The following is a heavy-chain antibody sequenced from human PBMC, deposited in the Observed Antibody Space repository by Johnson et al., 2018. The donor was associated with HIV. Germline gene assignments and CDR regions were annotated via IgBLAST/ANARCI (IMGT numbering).Heavy chain of an antibody. CDR3: AREGRTGPDTFDI. V-gene: IGHV3-30*02. CDR2: IRYDGTNK. J-gene: IGHJ3*02. Sequence: VQLVESGGGVVQSGGSLRLSCAASGFTFDDYGMHWVRQAPGKGLEWVAFIRYDGTNKNYGDSVKGRFTVSRDNSKNTLFLQMNGLRAEDTAVYYCAREGRTGPDTFDIWGQGTMLTVSS. CDR1: GFTFDDYG.